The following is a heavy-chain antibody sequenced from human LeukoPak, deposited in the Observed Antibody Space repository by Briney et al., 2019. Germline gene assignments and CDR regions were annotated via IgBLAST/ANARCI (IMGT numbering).Heavy chain of an antibody. Sequence: GSLRLSCAASGFTFSRFRMSWVRQAPGKGLEWVSAISGSGGSTYYADSVKGRFTISRDNSKNTLYLQMNSLRAEDTAVYYCAKDATQWLATTNFDYWGQGTLVTVSS. D-gene: IGHD6-19*01. CDR2: ISGSGGST. CDR1: GFTFSRFR. CDR3: AKDATQWLATTNFDY. J-gene: IGHJ4*02. V-gene: IGHV3-23*01.